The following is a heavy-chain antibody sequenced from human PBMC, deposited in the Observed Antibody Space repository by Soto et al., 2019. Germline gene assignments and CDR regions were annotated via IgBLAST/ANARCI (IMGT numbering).Heavy chain of an antibody. D-gene: IGHD5-12*01. J-gene: IGHJ6*03. Sequence: ASVKVSCKASGYTFTSYDINWVRQATGQGLEWMGWMNPNSGNTGYAQKFQGRVTMTRNTSISTAYMELSSLRSEDTAVYYCARGPLSLWSGYDLPAGGYYYYMDVWGKGTTVTVSS. V-gene: IGHV1-8*01. CDR2: MNPNSGNT. CDR3: ARGPLSLWSGYDLPAGGYYYYMDV. CDR1: GYTFTSYD.